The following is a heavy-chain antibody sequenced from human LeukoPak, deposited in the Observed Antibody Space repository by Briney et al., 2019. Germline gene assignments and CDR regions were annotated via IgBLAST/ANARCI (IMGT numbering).Heavy chain of an antibody. CDR1: GFTFSRYD. D-gene: IGHD3-10*01. J-gene: IGHJ4*02. Sequence: PGGSLRLSCAASGFTFSRYDMNWVRQAPGKGLEWVSYISTSGSTTYYADSVKGRFTISRDNAKNSLFLQMNSLRAEDTAVYYCARGRLALYFGDDFWGQGPLVTVSS. CDR3: ARGRLALYFGDDF. V-gene: IGHV3-48*03. CDR2: ISTSGSTT.